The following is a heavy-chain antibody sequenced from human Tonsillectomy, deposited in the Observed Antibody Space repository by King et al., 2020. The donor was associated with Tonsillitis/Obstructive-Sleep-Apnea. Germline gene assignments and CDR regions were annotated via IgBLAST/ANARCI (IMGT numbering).Heavy chain of an antibody. V-gene: IGHV1-2*02. CDR1: GYTFTDHY. CDR2: INPYSDDT. J-gene: IGHJ6*02. D-gene: IGHD3-10*01. CDR3: AGDGDYYASGRYYYGMDV. Sequence: VQLVESGAEVKKPGASVKVSCTTSGYTFTDHYIHWVRQAPGQGLEWMGWINPYSDDTHYAQKFQGRVTMTRNTSIRTVYMELSRLRSDDTAVYYCAGDGDYYASGRYYYGMDVWGQGTTVTVSS.